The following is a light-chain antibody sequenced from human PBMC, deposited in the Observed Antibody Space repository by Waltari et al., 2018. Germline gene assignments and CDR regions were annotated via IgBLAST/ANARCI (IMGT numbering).Light chain of an antibody. Sequence: QAAPTQPPSVSGSPGQSVTISCTDTSSNVGYYNGVSWYQQHPGKAPKLVIYEVSKRPSWVSDRFSGSKSGYTASLTISGLQALDEAEYYCSSYAGSNTLVFGGGTRLTVL. CDR2: EVS. V-gene: IGLV2-11*01. CDR1: SSNVGYYNG. J-gene: IGLJ2*01. CDR3: SSYAGSNTLV.